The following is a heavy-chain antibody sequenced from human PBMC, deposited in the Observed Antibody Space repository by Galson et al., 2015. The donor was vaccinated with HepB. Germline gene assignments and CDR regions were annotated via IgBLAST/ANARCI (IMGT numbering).Heavy chain of an antibody. CDR3: ARDSDMVV. J-gene: IGHJ6*03. Sequence: SVKVSCKASGFMFTGYYLHWVRQVPGQRLEWMGRINPDGGATDSAQRFQDRVTLTSDTSINTAYMELRSLRPDDTAVYFCARDSDMVVWGTGTTVIVSS. CDR2: INPDGGAT. CDR1: GFMFTGYY. V-gene: IGHV1-2*06.